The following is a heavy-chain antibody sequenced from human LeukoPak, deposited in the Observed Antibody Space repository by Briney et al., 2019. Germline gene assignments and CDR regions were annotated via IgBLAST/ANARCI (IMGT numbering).Heavy chain of an antibody. CDR3: ARLEGYYYDSSGLDY. V-gene: IGHV4-59*08. CDR1: GGSISSYY. D-gene: IGHD3-22*01. CDR2: IYYSGST. J-gene: IGHJ4*02. Sequence: PSETLSLTCTVSGGSISSYYWSWIRQPPGKGLEWIGYIYYSGSTHYNPSLKSRVTISVDTSKNQFSLKLSSVTAADTAVYYCARLEGYYYDSSGLDYWGQGTLVTVSS.